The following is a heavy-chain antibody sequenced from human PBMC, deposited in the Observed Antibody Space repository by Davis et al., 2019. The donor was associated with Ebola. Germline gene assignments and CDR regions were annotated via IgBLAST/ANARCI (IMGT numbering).Heavy chain of an antibody. V-gene: IGHV1-18*01. CDR2: ISAYDGNT. CDR1: GYSFPRYG. Sequence: AASVKVSCKASGYSFPRYGVTWVRQAPGQGLEWMGWISAYDGNTKYAQKVQGRVTMTTDTSTSTAYMELTSLRSDDTAMYYCAREGALTMSAFDIWGQGTMVTVSS. D-gene: IGHD3-10*02. CDR3: AREGALTMSAFDI. J-gene: IGHJ3*02.